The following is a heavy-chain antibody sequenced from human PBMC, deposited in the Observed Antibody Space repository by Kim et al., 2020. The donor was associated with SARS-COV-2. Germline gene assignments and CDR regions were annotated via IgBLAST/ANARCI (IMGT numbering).Heavy chain of an antibody. V-gene: IGHV3-23*01. CDR3: AKLSGAVAGTVDY. D-gene: IGHD6-19*01. CDR2: TSGSGRIT. J-gene: IGHJ4*02. Sequence: GGSLRLSCAASGFTFSSYAMSWVRQAPGKGLEWVSATSGSGRITYYADSVKGRFTISRDNSKNTLYLQMNSLRAEDTAVYYCAKLSGAVAGTVDYWGQGTLVTDSS. CDR1: GFTFSSYA.